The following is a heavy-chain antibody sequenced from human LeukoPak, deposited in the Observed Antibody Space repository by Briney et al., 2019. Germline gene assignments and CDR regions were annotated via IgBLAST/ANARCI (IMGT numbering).Heavy chain of an antibody. J-gene: IGHJ4*02. D-gene: IGHD5-12*01. Sequence: GGSLRLSCAASGFTFSNYGMHWARQAPGKGLEWVAVIWYDGSNKYYADSVKGRFTISRDNSKNTLYLQMNSLRAEDTAVYYCARDSGPAIADTGNYFDYWGQGTLVTVSS. CDR3: ARDSGPAIADTGNYFDY. CDR2: IWYDGSNK. CDR1: GFTFSNYG. V-gene: IGHV3-33*01.